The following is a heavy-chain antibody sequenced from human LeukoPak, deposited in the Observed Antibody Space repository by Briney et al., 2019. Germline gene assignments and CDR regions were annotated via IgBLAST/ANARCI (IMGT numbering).Heavy chain of an antibody. CDR1: GGSISSYY. Sequence: SETLPLTCTVSGGSISSYYWSWIRQPPGKGLEWIGYIYYSGSTNYNPSLKSRVTISVDTSKNQFSLKLSSVTAADTAVYYCARAGSTSRLDPWGQGTLVTVSS. J-gene: IGHJ5*02. V-gene: IGHV4-59*01. D-gene: IGHD2-2*01. CDR3: ARAGSTSRLDP. CDR2: IYYSGST.